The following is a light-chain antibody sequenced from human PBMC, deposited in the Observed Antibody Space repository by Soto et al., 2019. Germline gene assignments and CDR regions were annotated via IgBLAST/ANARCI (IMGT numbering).Light chain of an antibody. CDR3: LQHNSYPLT. Sequence: DVQMTRSPSSLSASVGDRVTIPCRASQGIRNALGWYQQRPGKAPKRLIYLASSLQSGVPSRFSGSGSGTEFTLTLSILQPEDFATYYCLQHNSYPLTFGPGTKVDIK. CDR1: QGIRNA. J-gene: IGKJ3*01. V-gene: IGKV1-17*01. CDR2: LAS.